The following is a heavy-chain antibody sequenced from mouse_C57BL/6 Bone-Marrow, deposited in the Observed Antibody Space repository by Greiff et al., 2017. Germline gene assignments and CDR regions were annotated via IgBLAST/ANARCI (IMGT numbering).Heavy chain of an antibody. V-gene: IGHV1-76*01. D-gene: IGHD1-1*01. Sequence: QVQLQQSGAELVRPGASVKLSCKASGYTFTDYYINWVKQRPGQGLEWIARIYPGSGNTYYNEKFKGKATLTAEKSSSTAYMQLSSLTSEDSAVYFCARAYYYGSSMDAMDYWGQGTSVTVSS. CDR2: IYPGSGNT. CDR1: GYTFTDYY. J-gene: IGHJ4*01. CDR3: ARAYYYGSSMDAMDY.